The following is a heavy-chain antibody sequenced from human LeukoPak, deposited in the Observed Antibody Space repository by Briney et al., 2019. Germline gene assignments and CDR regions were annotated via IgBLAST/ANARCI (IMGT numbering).Heavy chain of an antibody. D-gene: IGHD3-10*01. CDR3: ARGETELLWFGP. CDR2: IIPIFGTA. Sequence: SVKVSCKASGGTFSSYAISWVRQAPGQGLEWMGGIIPIFGTANYAQKFQGRVTITADKFTSTAYMELSSLRSEDTAVYYCARGETELLWFGPWGQGTLVTVSS. CDR1: GGTFSSYA. V-gene: IGHV1-69*06. J-gene: IGHJ5*02.